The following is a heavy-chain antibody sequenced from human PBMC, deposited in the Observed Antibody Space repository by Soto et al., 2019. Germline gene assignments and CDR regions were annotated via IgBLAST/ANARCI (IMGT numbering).Heavy chain of an antibody. V-gene: IGHV1-46*01. D-gene: IGHD3-22*01. Sequence: ASVKFSCKTSGYTFTHYYMHWVRLAPGQGLEWMGVINPGGGYTTYAQKFQGRVTMTRDTSTSTVYMELSSLKSEDTAVYYCGREYFDSRGTPPGDWGQGTLVTVSS. J-gene: IGHJ4*02. CDR3: GREYFDSRGTPPGD. CDR1: GYTFTHYY. CDR2: INPGGGYT.